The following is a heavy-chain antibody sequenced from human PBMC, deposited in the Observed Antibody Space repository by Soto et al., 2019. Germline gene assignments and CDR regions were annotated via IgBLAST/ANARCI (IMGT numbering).Heavy chain of an antibody. J-gene: IGHJ6*02. D-gene: IGHD1-7*01. Sequence: PGGSLRLSCAASGFTFSGSAMHWVRQASGKGLEWVGRIRSKANSYATAYAASVKGRFTISRDDSKNTAYLQMNSLKTEDTAVYYCTRPGTGELELRHYYYGMDVWGQGTTVTVSS. CDR1: GFTFSGSA. CDR3: TRPGTGELELRHYYYGMDV. CDR2: IRSKANSYAT. V-gene: IGHV3-73*01.